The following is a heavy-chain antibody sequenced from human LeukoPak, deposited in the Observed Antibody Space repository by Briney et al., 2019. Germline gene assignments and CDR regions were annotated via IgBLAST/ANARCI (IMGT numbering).Heavy chain of an antibody. J-gene: IGHJ4*02. Sequence: GGSRILSSAASGFTFSSYDMHWVRQATGKGVGGVSAIGTAGDTYYPGSVKGRFTISRENAKNSLYLQLNSLRAGDTDVYYCARGRHYYGSGTHLAYWGQGTLVTVSS. CDR3: ARGRHYYGSGTHLAY. CDR2: IGTAGDT. D-gene: IGHD3-10*01. V-gene: IGHV3-13*01. CDR1: GFTFSSYD.